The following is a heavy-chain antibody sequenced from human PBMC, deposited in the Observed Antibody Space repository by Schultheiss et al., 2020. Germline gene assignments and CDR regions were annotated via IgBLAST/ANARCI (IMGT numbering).Heavy chain of an antibody. CDR1: GYTFTSYG. CDR2: ISAYNGNT. J-gene: IGHJ6*03. D-gene: IGHD1-20*01. V-gene: IGHV1-18*01. Sequence: ASVKVSCKASGYTFTSYGISWVRQAPGQGLEWMGWISAYNGNTNYAQKLQGRVTIIADTSTSTAYMHLSSLTSEDTAIYYCAREAWPSITGTLFKYYMDVWGKGTTVTVSS. CDR3: AREAWPSITGTLFKYYMDV.